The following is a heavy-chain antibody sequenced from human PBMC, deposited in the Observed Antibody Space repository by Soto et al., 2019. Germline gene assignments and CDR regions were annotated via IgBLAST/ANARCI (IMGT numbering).Heavy chain of an antibody. V-gene: IGHV3-23*01. D-gene: IGHD3-22*01. Sequence: EVQLLESGGGLVQPGGSLKLSCAASGFTFSDYAMSWFRQAPGKGLEWVSSITGGGGGTYYADSVKGRVTISRDNSENTLFLQMNSLRVEDTAVYYCTKQPGSAPSSVDCWGQGILVTVSS. J-gene: IGHJ4*02. CDR3: TKQPGSAPSSVDC. CDR1: GFTFSDYA. CDR2: ITGGGGGT.